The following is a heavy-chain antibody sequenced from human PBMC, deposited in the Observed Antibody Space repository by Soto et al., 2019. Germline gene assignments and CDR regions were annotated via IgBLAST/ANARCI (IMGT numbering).Heavy chain of an antibody. Sequence: SVKVSCKASGYTFTSYAMHWVRQAPGQGLEWMGEIIPIFDTANYAQKFQGRVTITADESTSTAYMELSSLRSEDTAVYYCARDRGPSSGYYPYWFDPWGQETLVTVSS. CDR2: IIPIFDTA. CDR3: ARDRGPSSGYYPYWFDP. V-gene: IGHV1-69*13. D-gene: IGHD3-22*01. CDR1: GYTFTSYA. J-gene: IGHJ5*02.